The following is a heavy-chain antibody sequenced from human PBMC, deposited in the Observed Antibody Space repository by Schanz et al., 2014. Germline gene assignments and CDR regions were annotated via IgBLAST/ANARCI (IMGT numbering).Heavy chain of an antibody. CDR1: GGTFSSST. V-gene: IGHV1-69*04. J-gene: IGHJ6*02. CDR3: AKVDRTRYYAMDV. CDR2: IIPILDKT. D-gene: IGHD3-9*01. Sequence: QGQLVQSGAEVKKPGSSVKVSCKASGGTFSSSTLTWVRQAPGQGLEWMGRIIPILDKTNYAQKFQGRVTMTADKSTSTVYMEVSDLRSEDTAVYYCAKVDRTRYYAMDVWGQGTTVTVSS.